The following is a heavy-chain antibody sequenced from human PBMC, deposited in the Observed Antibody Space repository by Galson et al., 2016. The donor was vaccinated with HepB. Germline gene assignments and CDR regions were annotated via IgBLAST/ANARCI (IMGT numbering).Heavy chain of an antibody. CDR1: GFSFSNYW. Sequence: SLRLSCAASGFSFSNYWMHWVRQAPGKGLVWVSRINTDGSSTTYADSVKGRFTISRDNPRNTLYLQMNSLRAEDTAVYYCARGRGGNDAVDIWGQGTMVTVSS. CDR3: ARGRGGNDAVDI. D-gene: IGHD1-1*01. J-gene: IGHJ3*02. V-gene: IGHV3-74*01. CDR2: INTDGSST.